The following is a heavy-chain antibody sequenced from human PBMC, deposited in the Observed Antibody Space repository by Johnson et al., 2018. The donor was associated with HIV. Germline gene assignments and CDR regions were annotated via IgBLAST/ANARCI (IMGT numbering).Heavy chain of an antibody. CDR1: GFTFNTYG. D-gene: IGHD3-10*01. J-gene: IGHJ3*02. V-gene: IGHV3-20*04. CDR3: ARELRGVISPPRAFGI. CDR2: FSFSGGST. Sequence: VQLVESGGGMVRPGGSLRLSCAASGFTFNTYGMSWVRQAPGQGLEWVSAFSFSGGSTYYAHSVNGRFSLSRDNAKNSLYLQMNSLRAEDTALYSCARELRGVISPPRAFGIWGQGTMVTVSS.